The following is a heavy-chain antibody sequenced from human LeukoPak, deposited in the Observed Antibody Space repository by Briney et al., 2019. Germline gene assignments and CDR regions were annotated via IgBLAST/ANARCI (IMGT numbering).Heavy chain of an antibody. J-gene: IGHJ4*02. D-gene: IGHD1-26*01. V-gene: IGHV1-18*01. Sequence: ASVNVSCKSSVYTFTTYGLSWVRQAPGQGLEWMGWISAYNGYTNYAQKLQGRLTMTTDTSTSTAYMELRSLRSDDTAVYYCARVGGGSYYFYFDYWGQGTLVTVSS. CDR1: VYTFTTYG. CDR2: ISAYNGYT. CDR3: ARVGGGSYYFYFDY.